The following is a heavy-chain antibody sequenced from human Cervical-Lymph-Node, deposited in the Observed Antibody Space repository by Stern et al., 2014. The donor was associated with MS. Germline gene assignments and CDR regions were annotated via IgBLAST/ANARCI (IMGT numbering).Heavy chain of an antibody. V-gene: IGHV2-5*01. D-gene: IGHD4-17*01. J-gene: IGHJ4*02. Sequence: QITLQESGPTLVKPTQTLTLTCTFSGFSLTTNAVCVGWIRQPPGKALEWLAFIYGNDDKRYSPSLKSRLTITKDTSKNQVVLTMTNMDPVDTATYYCAHRTTVTAVDNWGQGTLVTVSS. CDR2: IYGNDDK. CDR1: GFSLTTNAVC. CDR3: AHRTTVTAVDN.